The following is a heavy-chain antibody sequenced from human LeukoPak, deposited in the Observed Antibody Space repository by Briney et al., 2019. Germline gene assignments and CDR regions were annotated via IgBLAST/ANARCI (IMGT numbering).Heavy chain of an antibody. D-gene: IGHD3-22*01. CDR1: GGSISSSSYY. Sequence: SESLSLTCTVSGGSISSSSYYWGWIRQPPGKGLEWIGSIYYSGSTYYNPSLKSRVTISVDTSKNQFSLKLRSVTAADTAVYYCARVGGITMIVVLITDAFDIWGQGTMVTVSS. V-gene: IGHV4-39*07. J-gene: IGHJ3*02. CDR3: ARVGGITMIVVLITDAFDI. CDR2: IYYSGST.